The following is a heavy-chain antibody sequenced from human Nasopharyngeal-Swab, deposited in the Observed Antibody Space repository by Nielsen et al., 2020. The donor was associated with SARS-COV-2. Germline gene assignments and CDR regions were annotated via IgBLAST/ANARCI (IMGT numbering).Heavy chain of an antibody. D-gene: IGHD5-24*01. CDR2: IYPGDSET. V-gene: IGHV5-51*01. Sequence: GESLKIACKGSGTSFTSYWIGGGRQMHGKGLERMGIIYPGDSETRYSPSFQGQVTISADKSISTAYLQWSSLKASDTAMYYCARLKPSVVMATTGGWFDPWGQGTLVTVSS. J-gene: IGHJ5*02. CDR3: ARLKPSVVMATTGGWFDP. CDR1: GTSFTSYW.